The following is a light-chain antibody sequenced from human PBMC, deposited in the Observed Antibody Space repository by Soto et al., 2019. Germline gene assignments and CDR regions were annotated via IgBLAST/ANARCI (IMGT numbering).Light chain of an antibody. CDR3: QQYYSYPLT. J-gene: IGKJ4*01. CDR2: AAS. V-gene: IGKV1-8*01. Sequence: AIRMTQSPSSFSASTGDRVTINCRASQGISSYLAWYQQKPGKAPKLLIYAASTLQSGVPSRFSGSGSGTDFTLTISCLQSEDFATYFCQQYYSYPLTFGGGTKVESK. CDR1: QGISSY.